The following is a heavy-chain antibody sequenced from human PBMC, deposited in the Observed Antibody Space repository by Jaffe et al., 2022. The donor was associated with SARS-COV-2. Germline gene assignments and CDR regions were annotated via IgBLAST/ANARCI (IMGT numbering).Heavy chain of an antibody. Sequence: EVQLLESGGGLVQPGGSLRLSCAASGFTFSSYAMSWVRQAPGKGLEWVSAISGSGGSTYYADSVKGRFTISRDNSKNTLYLQMNSLRAEDTAVYYCAKDPLFSLDSSGYLFDYWGQGTLVTVSS. CDR1: GFTFSSYA. D-gene: IGHD3-22*01. CDR2: ISGSGGST. CDR3: AKDPLFSLDSSGYLFDY. J-gene: IGHJ4*02. V-gene: IGHV3-23*01.